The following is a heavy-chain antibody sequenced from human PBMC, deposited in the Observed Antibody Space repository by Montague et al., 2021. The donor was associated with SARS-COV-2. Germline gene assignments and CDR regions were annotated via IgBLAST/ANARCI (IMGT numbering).Heavy chain of an antibody. CDR1: GDSVSRNRVS. CDR2: TYYRSKWSN. CDR3: TRAVCGGKDY. V-gene: IGHV6-1*01. D-gene: IGHD2-21*01. Sequence: CAISGDSVSRNRVSWNWIRQSPSRGREWLGRTYYRSKWSNEYALSVKSRITITPDTSKNQLSLHLTSVTPEDTAVYYCTRAVCGGKDYWGQGSLVTVSS. J-gene: IGHJ4*02.